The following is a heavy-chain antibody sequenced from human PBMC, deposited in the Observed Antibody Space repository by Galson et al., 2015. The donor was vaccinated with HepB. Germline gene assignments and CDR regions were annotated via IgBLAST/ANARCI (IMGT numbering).Heavy chain of an antibody. V-gene: IGHV3-30*03. CDR3: ARGPYALSWFDP. CDR1: GFTFSSYS. J-gene: IGHJ5*02. CDR2: ISYDGSNK. D-gene: IGHD2-2*01. Sequence: SLRLSCAASGFTFSSYSMNWVRQAPGKGLEWVAVISYDGSNKYYADSVKGRFTISRDNSKNTLYLQMNSLRAEDTAVYYCARGPYALSWFDPWGQGTLVTVSS.